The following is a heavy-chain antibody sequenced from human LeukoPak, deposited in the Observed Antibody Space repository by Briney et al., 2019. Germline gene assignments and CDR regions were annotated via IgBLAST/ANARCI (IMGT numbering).Heavy chain of an antibody. CDR3: ARGAPMYYYDSSGYSFDY. D-gene: IGHD3-22*01. Sequence: GASVKVSCKASGYTFTSYDINWVRQATGQGLEWMGWINPNSGNTGYAQNFQGRVTMTRNTSISTAYMELSSLRSEDTAVYYCARGAPMYYYDSSGYSFDYWGQGTLVTVS. CDR2: INPNSGNT. V-gene: IGHV1-8*01. CDR1: GYTFTSYD. J-gene: IGHJ4*02.